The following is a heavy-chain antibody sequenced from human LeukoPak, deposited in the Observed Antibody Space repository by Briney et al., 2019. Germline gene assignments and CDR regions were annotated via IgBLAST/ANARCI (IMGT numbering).Heavy chain of an antibody. Sequence: GGSLRLSCAASGFTFSDYYMSWIRQAPGKGLEWVSYISSSSSYTNYADSVKGRFTISRDNAKNTLYLQMNSLRAEDTAIYYCATSRTFDYWGQGTLVTVSS. CDR1: GFTFSDYY. CDR2: ISSSSSYT. J-gene: IGHJ4*02. D-gene: IGHD2-2*01. V-gene: IGHV3-11*06. CDR3: ATSRTFDY.